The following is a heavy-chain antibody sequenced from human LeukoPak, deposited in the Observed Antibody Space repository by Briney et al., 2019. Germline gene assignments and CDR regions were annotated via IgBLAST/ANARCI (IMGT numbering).Heavy chain of an antibody. D-gene: IGHD3-9*01. Sequence: SVKVSCKASGGTFSSYAISWVRQAPGQGLEWMGRIIPILGIANYAQKFQGRVTITADKSTSTAYMRLSSLRSEDTAVYYCARDQGNGYFGPAPFDPWGQGTLVTVSS. CDR1: GGTFSSYA. J-gene: IGHJ5*02. CDR2: IIPILGIA. CDR3: ARDQGNGYFGPAPFDP. V-gene: IGHV1-69*04.